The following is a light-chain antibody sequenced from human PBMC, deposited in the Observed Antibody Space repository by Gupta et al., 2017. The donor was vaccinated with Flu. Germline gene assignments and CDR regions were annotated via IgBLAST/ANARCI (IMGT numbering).Light chain of an antibody. CDR3: QQCYGTPRT. V-gene: IGKV1-39*01. CDR2: AAS. J-gene: IGKJ1*01. Sequence: PSSQSASVGGRVSITVLASQSISSYLNWYQQKPGKAPKLLIYAASRLQSGVPSRFSGSGSGTDFTLTISRLQPEDFATYYCQQCYGTPRTFGQGTKVEIK. CDR1: QSISSY.